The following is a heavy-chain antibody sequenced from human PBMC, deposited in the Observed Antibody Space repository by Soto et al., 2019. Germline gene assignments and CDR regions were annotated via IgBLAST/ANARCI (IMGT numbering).Heavy chain of an antibody. CDR1: GYNFAGYW. V-gene: IGHV5-51*01. D-gene: IGHD3-3*01. CDR2: IYPSDSDT. Sequence: GESLKISCKGSGYNFAGYWIAWVRQMPGKGLELMGIIYPSDSDTRYRPSFQGQVTITVDKSISSAYLQWSSLRASDTAMYYCARGGVSTRTFDYWGQGTPVTGSS. J-gene: IGHJ4*02. CDR3: ARGGVSTRTFDY.